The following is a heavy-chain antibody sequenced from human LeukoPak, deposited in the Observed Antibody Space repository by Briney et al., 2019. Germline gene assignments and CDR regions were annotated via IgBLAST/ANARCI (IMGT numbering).Heavy chain of an antibody. Sequence: GSLRLSCAASGFTFSSYSMNWIRQPPGKGLEWIGSIYYSGSTYYNPSLKSRVTISVDTSKNQFSLKLSSVTAADTAVYYCASGSYSHAFDIWGQGTMVTVSS. J-gene: IGHJ3*02. CDR3: ASGSYSHAFDI. CDR2: IYYSGST. CDR1: GFTFSSYS. V-gene: IGHV4-39*07. D-gene: IGHD1-26*01.